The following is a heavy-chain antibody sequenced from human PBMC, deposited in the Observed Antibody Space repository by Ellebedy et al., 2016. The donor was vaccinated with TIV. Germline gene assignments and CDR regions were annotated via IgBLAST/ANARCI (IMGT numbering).Heavy chain of an antibody. D-gene: IGHD2/OR15-2a*01. Sequence: AASVKVSCKASGGTFSSYAISWVRQAPGQGLEWMGRIIPILGIANYAQKFQGRVTITADNSTSTAYMELSSLRSEDTAVYYCARDHPSNIGLPIDYWGQGTLVTVSS. V-gene: IGHV1-69*04. CDR2: IIPILGIA. J-gene: IGHJ4*02. CDR1: GGTFSSYA. CDR3: ARDHPSNIGLPIDY.